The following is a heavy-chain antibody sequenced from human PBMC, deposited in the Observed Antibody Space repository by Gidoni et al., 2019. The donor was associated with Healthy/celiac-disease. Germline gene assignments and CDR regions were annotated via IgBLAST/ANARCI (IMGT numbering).Heavy chain of an antibody. J-gene: IGHJ5*02. CDR1: GYTFTGYS. D-gene: IGHD4-4*01. V-gene: IGHV1-2*02. CDR3: ARPGGDYSNPSDTSFAGNWFDP. CDR2: INPNSGGT. Sequence: QVQLVQSGAEVKKPGASVKVSCKASGYTFTGYSMHWVRQAPGQGLEWMGWINPNSGGTNYAQKFQGRVTMTRDTSISTAYMELSRLRSDDTAVYYCARPGGDYSNPSDTSFAGNWFDPWGQGTLVTVSS.